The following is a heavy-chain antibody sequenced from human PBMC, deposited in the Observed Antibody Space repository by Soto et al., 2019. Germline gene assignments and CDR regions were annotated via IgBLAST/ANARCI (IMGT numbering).Heavy chain of an antibody. J-gene: IGHJ5*02. D-gene: IGHD6-19*01. CDR1: GSTFSNYA. CDR3: AKARMGIAVPPGWFDP. V-gene: IGHV3-23*01. Sequence: GSLSLSCAASGSTFSNYAINWVRQSPGKGLEWVSVISGSGGSTYHADSVKGRFTITRDNSKNTLYLQMNSLRAEDTAVYYCAKARMGIAVPPGWFDPWGQGTLVTVSS. CDR2: ISGSGGST.